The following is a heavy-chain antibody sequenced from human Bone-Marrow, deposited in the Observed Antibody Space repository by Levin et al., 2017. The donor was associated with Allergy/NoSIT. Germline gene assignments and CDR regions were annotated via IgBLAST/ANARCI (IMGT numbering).Heavy chain of an antibody. CDR1: GGSISSSSYY. V-gene: IGHV4-39*07. D-gene: IGHD4/OR15-4a*01. J-gene: IGHJ4*02. CDR2: IYYSGST. CDR3: ARPSRRDYEPDY. Sequence: SETLSLTCTVSGGSISSSSYYWGWIRQPPGKGLEWIGSIYYSGSTYYNPSLKSRVTISVDTSKNQFSLKLSSVTAADTAVYYCARPSRRDYEPDYWGQGTLVTVSS.